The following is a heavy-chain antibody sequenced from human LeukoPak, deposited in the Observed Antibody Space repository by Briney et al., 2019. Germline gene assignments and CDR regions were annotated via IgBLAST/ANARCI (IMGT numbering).Heavy chain of an antibody. Sequence: PSETLSLTCTVSGGSISSYYWSWIRLPPGKGLEWSGYIYYTGATYSNPSLNSRVTISLDTSKNQFSLKLSSVTAADAAVYYCARAGYSYGTGYYFDYWGQGALVTVSS. V-gene: IGHV4-59*01. CDR3: ARAGYSYGTGYYFDY. CDR2: IYYTGAT. J-gene: IGHJ4*02. CDR1: GGSISSYY. D-gene: IGHD5-18*01.